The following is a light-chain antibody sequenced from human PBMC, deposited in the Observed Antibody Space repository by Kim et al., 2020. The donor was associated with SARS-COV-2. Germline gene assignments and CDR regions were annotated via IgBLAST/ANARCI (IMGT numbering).Light chain of an antibody. V-gene: IGLV2-18*02. CDR2: DVS. CDR1: SSDVGSYNR. J-gene: IGLJ1*01. Sequence: GQSVTIPCTGTSSDVGSYNRVSWYQQPPGTAPKLIIYDVSNRPSGVPDRFSGSKSGNKASLTISGLQAEDEADYSCSSYTRSTTFVFGTGTKVTVL. CDR3: SSYTRSTTFV.